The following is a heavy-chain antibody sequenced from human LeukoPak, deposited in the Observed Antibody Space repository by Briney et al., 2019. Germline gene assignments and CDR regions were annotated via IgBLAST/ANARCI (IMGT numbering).Heavy chain of an antibody. CDR1: GFTFSNYA. Sequence: GGSLRLSCGASGFTFSNYAMSWVRQAPGKGLEWVSGISNSGGSAYYADSVKGRFTISRDNSRNTLYLQMNSLRAEDTALYYCAKRLRLGELMSGFDFWGQGTLVTVFS. V-gene: IGHV3-23*01. CDR3: AKRLRLGELMSGFDF. CDR2: ISNSGGSA. D-gene: IGHD3-16*01. J-gene: IGHJ4*02.